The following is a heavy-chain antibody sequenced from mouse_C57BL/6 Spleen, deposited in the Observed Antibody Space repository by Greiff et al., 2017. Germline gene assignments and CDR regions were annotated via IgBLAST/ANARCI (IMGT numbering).Heavy chain of an antibody. V-gene: IGHV1-74*01. CDR2: IHPSDSDT. J-gene: IGHJ4*01. CDR1: GYTFTSYW. D-gene: IGHD2-3*01. Sequence: VQLQQPGAELVKPGASVKVSCKASGYTFTSYWMHWVKQRPGQGLEWIGRIHPSDSDTNYNQKFKGKATLTVDKSSSTAYMHLSSLTSEDSSVFYCAISDGYSYAMDYWGQGTSVSVSS. CDR3: AISDGYSYAMDY.